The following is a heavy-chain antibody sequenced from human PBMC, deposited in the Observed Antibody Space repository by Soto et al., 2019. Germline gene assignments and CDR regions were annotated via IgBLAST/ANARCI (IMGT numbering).Heavy chain of an antibody. J-gene: IGHJ4*02. CDR1: GGTFSNDI. V-gene: IGHV1-69*02. D-gene: IGHD5-12*01. CDR2: IVLLLNIA. Sequence: QVQLVQSGAEVKKPGSSVKVSCESSGGTFSNDIITWVRQAPGQGLEWMGRIVLLLNIANYAQKFQGRVTITADKSTGTAYMELNSLTSEDTAAYYCVKNSPSGSTLSGYDGIDYWGQGTLGTVSS. CDR3: VKNSPSGSTLSGYDGIDY.